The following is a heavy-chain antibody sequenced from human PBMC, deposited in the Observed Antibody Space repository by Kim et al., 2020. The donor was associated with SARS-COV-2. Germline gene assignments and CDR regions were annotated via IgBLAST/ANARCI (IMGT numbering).Heavy chain of an antibody. CDR2: ISGDGGST. Sequence: GGSLRLSCAASGFTFDDYAMHWVRQAPGKGLEWVSLISGDGGSTYYADSVKGRFTISRDNSKNSLYLQMNSLRTEDTALYYCAKDSGFLEWLVRKYSMNIDYWGQGTLVTVSS. CDR3: AKDSGFLEWLVRKYSMNIDY. D-gene: IGHD3-3*01. CDR1: GFTFDDYA. J-gene: IGHJ4*02. V-gene: IGHV3-43*02.